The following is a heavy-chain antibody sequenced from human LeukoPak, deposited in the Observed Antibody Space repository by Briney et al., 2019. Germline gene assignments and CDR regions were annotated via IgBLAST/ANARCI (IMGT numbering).Heavy chain of an antibody. Sequence: SETLSLTCTVSRSSINNGFSYWSWIRQSPGKGLECIGHISYTGSTNYSPSLKSRVTISVDRSKNQFSLKLSSLTAADTAVYYCAREEECSGGSCYSYGWFDPWGQGTLVIVSS. J-gene: IGHJ5*02. D-gene: IGHD2-15*01. CDR1: RSSINNGFSY. CDR3: AREEECSGGSCYSYGWFDP. V-gene: IGHV4-61*01. CDR2: ISYTGST.